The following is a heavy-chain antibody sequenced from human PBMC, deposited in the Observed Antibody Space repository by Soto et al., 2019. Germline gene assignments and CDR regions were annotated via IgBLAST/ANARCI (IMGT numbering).Heavy chain of an antibody. Sequence: GGSLRLSCVASGFSLANYPMNWVRQTPGKGLEWISYSSPRGDTIYYADSVEGRFTISRDNARNSLSLHMSGLRDEDSALYYCAKGPHTNVGWPYYFESWGQGVPVTVSS. D-gene: IGHD6-19*01. CDR2: SSPRGDTI. CDR3: AKGPHTNVGWPYYFES. V-gene: IGHV3-48*02. J-gene: IGHJ4*02. CDR1: GFSLANYP.